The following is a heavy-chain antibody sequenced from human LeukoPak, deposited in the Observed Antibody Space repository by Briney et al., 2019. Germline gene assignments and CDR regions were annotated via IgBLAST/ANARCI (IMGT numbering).Heavy chain of an antibody. CDR3: ARVSSSGYYY. CDR2: IYYSGST. D-gene: IGHD3-22*01. J-gene: IGHJ4*02. V-gene: IGHV4-59*01. CDR1: GGSMRNYY. Sequence: SETLSLTCTVSGGSMRNYYWSWIRQPPGRGLEWIGYIYYSGSTNYNPSLKSRVTISVDTSKNQFSLKLSSVTAADTAVYYCARVSSSGYYYWGQGTLVTVSS.